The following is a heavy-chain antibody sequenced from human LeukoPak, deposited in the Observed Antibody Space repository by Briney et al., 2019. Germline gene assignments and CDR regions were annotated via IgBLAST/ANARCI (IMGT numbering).Heavy chain of an antibody. J-gene: IGHJ4*02. V-gene: IGHV3-21*01. CDR2: ISKSSTFI. D-gene: IGHD3-10*01. CDR3: ARDYYYGSGRFDY. CDR1: GLPFSEYS. Sequence: GGSLRLSCVASGLPFSEYSMSWVRQAPGKGLEWVSCISKSSTFIHYADSVKGRFTISRDNAKNSLFLQMNSLRAEDTAVYYCARDYYYGSGRFDYWGQGTLVTVSS.